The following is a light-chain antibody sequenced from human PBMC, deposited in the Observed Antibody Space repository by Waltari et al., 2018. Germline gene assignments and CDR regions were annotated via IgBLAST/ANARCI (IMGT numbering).Light chain of an antibody. CDR3: QQHDNSPFT. Sequence: DIQMTQSPSSLSASVGDRVTITCRASQGISNWLAWYQQKPVKAPKLLIYRASNLETGVPSRFSGSGSGTDFTLTISSLQPEDIATYYCQQHDNSPFTFGPGTKLDIK. J-gene: IGKJ3*01. CDR2: RAS. CDR1: QGISNW. V-gene: IGKV1-33*01.